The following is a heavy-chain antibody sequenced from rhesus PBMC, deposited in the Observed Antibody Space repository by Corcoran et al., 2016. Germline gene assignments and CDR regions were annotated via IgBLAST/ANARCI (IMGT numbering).Heavy chain of an antibody. D-gene: IGHD1-26*01. CDR2: IMPLVGKT. J-gene: IGHJ1*01. CDR3: ARGEVPVGRTTEYFEF. V-gene: IGHV1-198*02. Sequence: QVQLVQSGAEVKKPGASVKVSCKASGFTFGSYAISWVRQAPGQGLVWMGVIMPLVGKTNNEEKVQGRVTITADTSTSTAYMELSSLRSEDTAVYYCARGEVPVGRTTEYFEFWGQGALVTVSS. CDR1: GFTFGSYA.